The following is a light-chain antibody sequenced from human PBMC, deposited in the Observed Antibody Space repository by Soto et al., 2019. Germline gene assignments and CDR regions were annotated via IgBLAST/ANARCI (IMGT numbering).Light chain of an antibody. CDR2: LNSDGSH. Sequence: QPVLTQSPSASASLGASVKLTCTLSSGHSSYAIAWHQQQPEKGPRYLMKLNSDGSHSKGDGIPDRFSGSSSGAERYLTISSLQSEDEADCYCQTWGTGAYVVFGGGTKLTVL. V-gene: IGLV4-69*01. CDR3: QTWGTGAYVV. J-gene: IGLJ2*01. CDR1: SGHSSYA.